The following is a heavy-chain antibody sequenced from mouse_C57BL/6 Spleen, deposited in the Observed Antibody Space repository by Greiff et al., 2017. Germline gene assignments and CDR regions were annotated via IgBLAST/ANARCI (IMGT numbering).Heavy chain of an antibody. Sequence: QVQLQQPGAELVMPGASVKLSCKASGYTFTSYWMHWVKQRPGQGLEWIGEIDPSDSYTNYNQKVKGKSTLTVDKSSSTAYMQLSSLTSEDSAVYYCARFGNYGFAYWGQGTLVTVSA. CDR1: GYTFTSYW. CDR2: IDPSDSYT. D-gene: IGHD2-1*01. J-gene: IGHJ3*01. V-gene: IGHV1-69*01. CDR3: ARFGNYGFAY.